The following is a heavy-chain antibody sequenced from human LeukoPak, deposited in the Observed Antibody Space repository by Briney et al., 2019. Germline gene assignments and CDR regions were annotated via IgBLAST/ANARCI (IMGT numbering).Heavy chain of an antibody. J-gene: IGHJ4*02. CDR2: ICSGGST. V-gene: IGHV3-66*01. D-gene: IGHD3-9*01. Sequence: PGGSLRLSCAASGFTVSSNYMSWVRQAPGKGLEWVSVICSGGSTYYADSVKGRFTISRDNSKNTLYLQMNSLRAEDTAVYYCAKGGPYYDILTAVDYWGQGTLVTVSS. CDR1: GFTVSSNY. CDR3: AKGGPYYDILTAVDY.